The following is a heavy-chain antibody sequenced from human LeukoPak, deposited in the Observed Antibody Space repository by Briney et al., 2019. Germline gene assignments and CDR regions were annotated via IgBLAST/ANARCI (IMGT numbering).Heavy chain of an antibody. CDR2: IYYSGST. V-gene: IGHV4-30-2*03. CDR1: GGSISSGGYS. CDR3: ARRGREGATYFDY. Sequence: SQTLSLTCAVSGGSISSGGYSWGWIRQPPGKGLEWIGSIYYSGSTYYNPSLKSRVTISVDTSKNQFFLKLSSVTAADTAVYYCARRGREGATYFDYWGQGTLVTVSS. J-gene: IGHJ4*02. D-gene: IGHD1-26*01.